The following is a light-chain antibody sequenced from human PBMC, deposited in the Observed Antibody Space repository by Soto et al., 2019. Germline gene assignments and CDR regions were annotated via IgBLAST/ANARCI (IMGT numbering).Light chain of an antibody. J-gene: IGKJ1*01. CDR1: EPFGSN. CDR3: HQYYRWPQT. CDR2: SVS. V-gene: IGKV3-15*01. Sequence: EIVMSQSPATLSVSPGERATLSCRASEPFGSNLAWYQQKPGQAPRLLIYSVSTRATGTPARFSGSGSGTEISLTISSLQSEDFALYYCHQYYRWPQTFGQGTKVEIK.